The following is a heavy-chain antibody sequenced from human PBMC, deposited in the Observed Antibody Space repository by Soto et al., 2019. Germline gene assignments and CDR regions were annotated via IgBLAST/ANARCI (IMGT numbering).Heavy chain of an antibody. Sequence: GGSLRLSCAASGFTFSSYAMSWVRQAPGKGLEWVSAISGGGGSTYYADSVKGRFTISRDNSKNTLYLQMNSLRAEDTAVYYCAKDRPYYYDSSGRAFDYWGQGTLVTVSS. CDR2: ISGGGGST. CDR3: AKDRPYYYDSSGRAFDY. CDR1: GFTFSSYA. V-gene: IGHV3-23*01. D-gene: IGHD3-22*01. J-gene: IGHJ4*02.